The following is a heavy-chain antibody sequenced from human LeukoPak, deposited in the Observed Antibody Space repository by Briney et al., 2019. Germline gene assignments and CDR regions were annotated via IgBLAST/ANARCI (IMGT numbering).Heavy chain of an antibody. D-gene: IGHD3-3*01. CDR3: AKDDDDFLDVFAI. J-gene: IGHJ3*02. CDR1: GFTFSSYT. CDR2: ISGSGSST. V-gene: IGHV3-23*01. Sequence: PGGSLRLICAASGFTFSSYTMSWVRQAPGKGLEWVSGISGSGSSTYHAESARGRFTISRDNSKNTLHLQMNSLRGEDTAIYYCAKDDDDFLDVFAIWGQRPVVTVSS.